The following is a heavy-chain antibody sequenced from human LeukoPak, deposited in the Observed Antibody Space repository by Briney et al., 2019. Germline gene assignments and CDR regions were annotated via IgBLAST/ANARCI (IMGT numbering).Heavy chain of an antibody. CDR3: VKDLTGTWSFDY. CDR1: GFTLSNHF. CDR2: IGPNGAST. V-gene: IGHV3-64D*06. Sequence: PGESLRLSCSTSGFTLSNHFMHWVRQAPGKGLEYVSSIGPNGASTLYADSVKGRFTISRDNSKNALYLQLTSLRLEDTALYYCVKDLTGTWSFDYWGQGTLVTVSS. D-gene: IGHD3-9*01. J-gene: IGHJ4*02.